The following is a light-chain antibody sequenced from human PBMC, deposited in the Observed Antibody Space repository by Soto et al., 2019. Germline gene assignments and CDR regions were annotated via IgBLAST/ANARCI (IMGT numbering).Light chain of an antibody. V-gene: IGKV1-5*01. J-gene: IGKJ1*01. CDR1: QNINNW. CDR2: DAS. Sequence: DFQMTQSPSTLSASVGDRVTITCRASQNINNWVAWYQQKPGKAPKFLIYDASTLQRGVPSRFSGSGFGTEFSLTSGTLQPDDFGSYYCQHPRTSGQGTKVEI. CDR3: QHPRT.